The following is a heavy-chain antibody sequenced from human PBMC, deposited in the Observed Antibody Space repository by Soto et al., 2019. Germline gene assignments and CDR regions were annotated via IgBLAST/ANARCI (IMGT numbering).Heavy chain of an antibody. D-gene: IGHD2-21*02. CDR2: ISSSGSYT. V-gene: IGHV3-11*06. CDR3: ARTYCGGDCYPTPRHYGMDV. Sequence: QVQLVESGGSLVKPGVSLRLSCAASGFTFSDYYMSWIRQAPGKGLEWVSYISSSGSYTNYADSVKGRFTISRDNTKNSLYLQMNSLRAEDTAVYYCARTYCGGDCYPTPRHYGMDVWGQGTTVTVSS. CDR1: GFTFSDYY. J-gene: IGHJ6*02.